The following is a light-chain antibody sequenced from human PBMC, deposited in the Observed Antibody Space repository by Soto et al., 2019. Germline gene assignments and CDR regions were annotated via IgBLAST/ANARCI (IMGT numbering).Light chain of an antibody. J-gene: IGKJ1*01. Sequence: DIPMTQSPSSLSASVGDRVTITCRASQSIGRYLNWYQQKPGKAPKNLIYAASSLQSGVPSRFSGSGSGTDFTLTITSLQPEDFATYYCQQTYRTFGQGTKVEIK. CDR1: QSIGRY. CDR3: QQTYRT. CDR2: AAS. V-gene: IGKV1-39*01.